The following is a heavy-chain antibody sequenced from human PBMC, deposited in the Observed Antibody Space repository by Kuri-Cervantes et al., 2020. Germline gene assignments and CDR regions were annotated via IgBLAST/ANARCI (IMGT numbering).Heavy chain of an antibody. CDR1: GGSISSGGYS. CDR2: IYYSGST. Sequence: LRLSCAVSGGSISSGGYSWSWIRQPPGKGLEWIGSIYYSGSTYYNPSLKSRVTISVDTSKNQFSLKLSSVTAADTAVYYCARRAVGVTRALRDWGQGTLVTVSS. D-gene: IGHD3-10*01. CDR3: ARRAVGVTRALRD. V-gene: IGHV4-30-2*03. J-gene: IGHJ4*02.